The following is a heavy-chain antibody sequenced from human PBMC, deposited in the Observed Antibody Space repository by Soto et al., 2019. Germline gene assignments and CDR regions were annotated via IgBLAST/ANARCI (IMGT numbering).Heavy chain of an antibody. V-gene: IGHV3-30-3*01. D-gene: IGHD6-13*01. J-gene: IGHJ4*02. CDR3: ARSSGAAANYYFDY. CDR2: ISYDGSNK. CDR1: GFTFSSYA. Sequence: PGGSLRLSCAASGFTFSSYAMHWVRQAPGKGLEWVAVISYDGSNKYYADSVKGRFTISRDNSKNTLYLQMNSLRAEDTAVYYCARSSGAAANYYFDYWGQGTLVTVSS.